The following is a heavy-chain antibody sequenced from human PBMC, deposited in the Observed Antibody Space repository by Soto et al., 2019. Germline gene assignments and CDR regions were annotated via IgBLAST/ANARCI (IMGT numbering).Heavy chain of an antibody. CDR2: IYYSGST. CDR3: ARVQGGGGAMVHNY. V-gene: IGHV4-30-4*01. Sequence: QVQLQESGPGLVKPSQTLSLTCTVSGGSISSGDYYWSWIRQPPGKGLEWIGYIYYSGSTYYNPPLKSRVTRSVDTSKNQFSLKLSSVTAADTAVYYCARVQGGGGAMVHNYWGQGTLVTVSS. D-gene: IGHD5-18*01. J-gene: IGHJ4*02. CDR1: GGSISSGDYY.